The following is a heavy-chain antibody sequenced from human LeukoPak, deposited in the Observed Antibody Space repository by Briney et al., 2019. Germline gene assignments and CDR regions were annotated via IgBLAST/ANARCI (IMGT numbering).Heavy chain of an antibody. J-gene: IGHJ3*02. CDR1: GFTFTSYS. V-gene: IGHV3-21*01. CDR2: ISSSSSYI. CDR3: ARDSGTGAFDI. Sequence: GGYLRLSCAASGFTFTSYSMNWVRQAPGKGLEWVSSISSSSSYIYYADSVKGRITISRDNAKKSLDLQMNSLRAEDTAPYYCARDSGTGAFDIWGQGTMVTVSS. D-gene: IGHD1-7*01.